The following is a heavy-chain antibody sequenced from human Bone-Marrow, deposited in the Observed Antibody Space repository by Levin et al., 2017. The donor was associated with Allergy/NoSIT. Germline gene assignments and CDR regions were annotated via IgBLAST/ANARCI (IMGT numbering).Heavy chain of an antibody. J-gene: IGHJ4*02. CDR1: GYSFSTSW. CDR2: IYPADFDT. D-gene: IGHD6-19*01. Sequence: KVSCKGSGYSFSTSWIGWVRQMPGKGLEWMGIIYPADFDTRYSQTSQGQVTLSVDKSINTAYLQWSSLKASDTAMHYCAKLGGYGSGWYSFDDWGQGTLVTVSS. V-gene: IGHV5-51*01. CDR3: AKLGGYGSGWYSFDD.